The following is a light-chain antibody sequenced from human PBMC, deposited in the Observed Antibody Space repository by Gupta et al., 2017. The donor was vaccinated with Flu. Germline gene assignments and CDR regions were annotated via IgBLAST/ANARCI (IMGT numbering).Light chain of an antibody. Sequence: GTLSLSPGERATLSCRASQSITRNYLAWYQQKPGQAPRLLIYGASNRATYIPARFTGSGSGTDFTLIISRLEPEDFAVYYCQHYVSSPYTFGQGTKLEIK. CDR3: QHYVSSPYT. J-gene: IGKJ2*01. CDR2: GAS. CDR1: QSITRNY. V-gene: IGKV3-20*01.